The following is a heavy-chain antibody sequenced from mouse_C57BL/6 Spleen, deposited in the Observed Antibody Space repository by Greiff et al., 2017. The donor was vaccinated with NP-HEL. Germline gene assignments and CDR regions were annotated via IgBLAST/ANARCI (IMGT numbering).Heavy chain of an antibody. CDR2: IDPSDSET. V-gene: IGHV1-52*01. CDR3: ARLGYDSYFDY. J-gene: IGHJ2*01. D-gene: IGHD2-3*01. CDR1: GYTFTRYW. Sequence: VQLQQPGAELVRPGSSVKLSCKASGYTFTRYWMHLVKQRPIQGLEWIGNIDPSDSETHYNQKFKDKATLTVDKSSSTAYMQLSSLTSEDSAVYYCARLGYDSYFDYWGQGTTLTVSS.